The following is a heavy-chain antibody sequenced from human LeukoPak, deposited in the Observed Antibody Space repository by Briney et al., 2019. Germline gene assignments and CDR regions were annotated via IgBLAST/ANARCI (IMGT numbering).Heavy chain of an antibody. Sequence: KPSETLSLTCTVSGYSISSGYYWGWIRQPPGKGLEWIGTIYHSGSTYYNPSLKSRVTISVDTSKNQFSLRLSSVTAADTAVYYCARDARRLSSSWDYWGQGTLVTVSS. V-gene: IGHV4-38-2*02. CDR3: ARDARRLSSSWDY. J-gene: IGHJ4*02. D-gene: IGHD6-13*01. CDR1: GYSISSGYY. CDR2: IYHSGST.